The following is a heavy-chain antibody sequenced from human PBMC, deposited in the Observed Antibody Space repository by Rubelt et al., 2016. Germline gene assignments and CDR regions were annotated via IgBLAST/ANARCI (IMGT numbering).Heavy chain of an antibody. D-gene: IGHD6-13*01. CDR3: ARGSALIVAAAIGRDVDAFDI. CDR2: IKQDGSEK. J-gene: IGHJ3*02. V-gene: IGHV3-7*01. Sequence: VQLVESGGGVVQPGRSLRLSCAASGFTFSSYWMSWVRQAPGKGLEWVANIKQDGSEKYYVDSVKCRFTISRDNAKNSLYLQMNSLRAEDTGVYYCARGSALIVAAAIGRDVDAFDIWGQGTMVTVSS. CDR1: GFTFSSYW.